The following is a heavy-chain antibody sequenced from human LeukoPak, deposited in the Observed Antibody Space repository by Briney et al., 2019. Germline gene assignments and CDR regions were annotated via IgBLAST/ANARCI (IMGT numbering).Heavy chain of an antibody. Sequence: GGSLRLSCAASGFTFSSYAMSWVRQAPGKGLEWVSTISGSGGSTYYADSVKGRFTISRDNSKNTLYLQMNSLRAEDTAVYYCAIVPSSSSFDYWGQGTLVTVSS. J-gene: IGHJ4*02. CDR1: GFTFSSYA. V-gene: IGHV3-23*01. CDR3: AIVPSSSSFDY. CDR2: ISGSGGST. D-gene: IGHD6-6*01.